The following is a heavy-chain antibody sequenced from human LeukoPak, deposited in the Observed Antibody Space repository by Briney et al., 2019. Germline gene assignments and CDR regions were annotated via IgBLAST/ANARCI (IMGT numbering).Heavy chain of an antibody. CDR2: ISTSSTYI. J-gene: IGHJ6*02. V-gene: IGHV3-21*04. D-gene: IGHD6-19*01. Sequence: GGSLRLSCAASGFTFSSYSVNWVRQAPGKGLEWVSSISTSSTYIYYADSVKGRFTISRDNAKNLLYLQMNSLRAEDTAVYYCARGSGRRWSSGPGTDGMDVWGQGTTVTVSS. CDR1: GFTFSSYS. CDR3: ARGSGRRWSSGPGTDGMDV.